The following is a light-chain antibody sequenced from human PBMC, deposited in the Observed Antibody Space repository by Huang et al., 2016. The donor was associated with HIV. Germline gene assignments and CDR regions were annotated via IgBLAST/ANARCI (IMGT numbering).Light chain of an antibody. V-gene: IGKV3-20*01. CDR3: QQYGSSPLT. CDR2: DAS. J-gene: IGKJ4*01. CDR1: QSVSTSH. Sequence: EIVLTQSPGTLSLSPGERATLSCRASQSVSTSHLAWYQQKPGQAPRLRIYDASSRATGIPDRFSGSGSGTDFTLTISRLEPEDFAVYYCQQYGSSPLTFGGGTKVEIK.